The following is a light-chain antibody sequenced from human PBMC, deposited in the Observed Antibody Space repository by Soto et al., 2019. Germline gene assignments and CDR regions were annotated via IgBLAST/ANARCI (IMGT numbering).Light chain of an antibody. V-gene: IGLV3-21*02. CDR2: DGT. CDR3: QVWDSSSDQTVV. Sequence: SYELTQPPSVSVAPGQTARITCGENNIGSKSVHWYQQKPGQAPVVVVYDGTDRPSGIPERFSGSNSGNTATLAISRVEAGDEADYWCQVWDSSSDQTVVFGGGTKLTVL. CDR1: NIGSKS. J-gene: IGLJ2*01.